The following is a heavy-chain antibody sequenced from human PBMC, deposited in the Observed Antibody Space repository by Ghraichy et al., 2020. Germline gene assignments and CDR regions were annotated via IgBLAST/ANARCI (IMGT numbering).Heavy chain of an antibody. V-gene: IGHV4-39*01. D-gene: IGHD3-3*01. J-gene: IGHJ4*02. Sequence: SQTLSLTCTVSGDSISSFSFYWGWIRQPPGKGLEWIGSILYSGSAYYNPSLKSRVTISVDTSKNQFSLKVRSVTAADTAMYYCARRWAPVGGSYSRPFDYWGQGTLVTVSS. CDR3: ARRWAPVGGSYSRPFDY. CDR2: ILYSGSA. CDR1: GDSISSFSFY.